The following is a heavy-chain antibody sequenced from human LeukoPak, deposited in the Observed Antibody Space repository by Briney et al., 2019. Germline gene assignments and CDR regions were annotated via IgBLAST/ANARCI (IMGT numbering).Heavy chain of an antibody. Sequence: QPGGSLRLSCAASGFTFSSYGMHWVRQAPGKGLEGVAVISYDGSNKYYADSVKGRFTISRDNSKNTLYLQMNSLRAEDTAVYYCARVKWELPNEYFQHWGQGTLVTVSS. CDR1: GFTFSSYG. CDR2: ISYDGSNK. V-gene: IGHV3-30*03. J-gene: IGHJ1*01. CDR3: ARVKWELPNEYFQH. D-gene: IGHD1-26*01.